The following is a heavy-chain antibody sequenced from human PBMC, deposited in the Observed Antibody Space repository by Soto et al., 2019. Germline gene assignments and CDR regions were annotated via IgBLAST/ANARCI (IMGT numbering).Heavy chain of an antibody. V-gene: IGHV1-18*01. D-gene: IGHD6-19*01. J-gene: IGHJ4*02. CDR2: ISAYNGNT. Sequence: ASVKVSCKASGYTFTSYGISWVRQAPGQGLEWMGWISAYNGNTNYAQKLQGRVTMTTDTSTSTAYMELRSLRSDDTAVYYCARDRPKYSSGWDLFDYWGQGTLVTVSS. CDR1: GYTFTSYG. CDR3: ARDRPKYSSGWDLFDY.